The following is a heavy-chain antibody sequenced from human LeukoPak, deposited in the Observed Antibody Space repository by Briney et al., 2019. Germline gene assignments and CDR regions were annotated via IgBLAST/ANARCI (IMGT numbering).Heavy chain of an antibody. CDR1: GFTFSSFW. CDR2: VSDDGSTT. Sequence: GGSLRLSCAASGFTFSSFWMHWVRQAPGKGLVWVSRVSDDGSTTTYADSAKGRFTISRDNSKNTLYLQMNSLRAEDTAVYYCARDYYDVRWVLDYWGQGTLVTVSS. V-gene: IGHV3-74*03. J-gene: IGHJ4*02. CDR3: ARDYYDVRWVLDY. D-gene: IGHD3-22*01.